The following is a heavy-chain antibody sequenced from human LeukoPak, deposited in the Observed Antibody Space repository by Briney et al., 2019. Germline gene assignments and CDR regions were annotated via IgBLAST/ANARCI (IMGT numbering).Heavy chain of an antibody. CDR2: ISSSGSTI. Sequence: GGSLRLSCAASGFTFSSYEMNWVRQAPGKGLEWVSYISSSGSTIYYADSVKGRFTISRDNAKNSLYLQMNSLRAEDTAVYYCARDLGDITMVRGDADYWDQGTLVTVSS. CDR3: ARDLGDITMVRGDADY. D-gene: IGHD3-10*01. V-gene: IGHV3-48*03. CDR1: GFTFSSYE. J-gene: IGHJ4*02.